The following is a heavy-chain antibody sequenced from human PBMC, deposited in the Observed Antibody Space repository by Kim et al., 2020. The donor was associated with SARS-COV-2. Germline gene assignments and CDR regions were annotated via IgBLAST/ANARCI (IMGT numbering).Heavy chain of an antibody. CDR3: AREGRGGYGFFDY. J-gene: IGHJ4*02. D-gene: IGHD5-12*01. V-gene: IGHV4-30-2*05. Sequence: HQSLKRRVTIPKDTSTNQFSLKLSSVTAADTAVYYCAREGRGGYGFFDYWGQGTLVTVSS.